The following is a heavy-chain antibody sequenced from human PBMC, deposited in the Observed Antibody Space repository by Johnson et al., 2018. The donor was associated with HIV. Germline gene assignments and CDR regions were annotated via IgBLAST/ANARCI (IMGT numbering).Heavy chain of an antibody. D-gene: IGHD3-22*01. CDR2: IYSGGRT. J-gene: IGHJ3*02. V-gene: IGHV3-66*02. Sequence: VQLLESGGGLVQPGGSLRLSCAASGFTVSSNYMSWVRQAPGKGLEWVSVIYSGGRTYYADSVKGRFTISRDNSKNTLYLQINSLIAEDTAVYYCARAVRDYYDSSGYYYSFAFDIWGQGTMVTVPS. CDR1: GFTVSSNY. CDR3: ARAVRDYYDSSGYYYSFAFDI.